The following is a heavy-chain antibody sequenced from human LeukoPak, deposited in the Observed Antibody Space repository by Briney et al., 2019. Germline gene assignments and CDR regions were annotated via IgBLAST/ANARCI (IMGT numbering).Heavy chain of an antibody. CDR2: IGYDGSDK. V-gene: IGHV3-33*01. CDR1: GFTFSRYG. J-gene: IGHJ4*02. CDR3: ARGSEVVTAPQYYFDY. D-gene: IGHD2-21*02. Sequence: GGSLRLSCAASGFTFSRYGMHWVRQAPGKGLEWVVVIGYDGSDKYYADSVKGRFTISRDNSKNTLYLQMNTLRAEDTAVYYCARGSEVVTAPQYYFDYWGQGTLVTVSS.